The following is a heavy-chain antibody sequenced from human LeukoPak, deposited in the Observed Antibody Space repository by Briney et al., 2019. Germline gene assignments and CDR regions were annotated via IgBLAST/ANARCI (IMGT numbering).Heavy chain of an antibody. CDR2: IYTSGST. Sequence: NPSETLSLTCTVSGNSISSGDNYWSWIRQPAGKGLEWIGRIYTSGSTNYNPSLKSRVTISGDTSKNQFSLRLSSVTAADTAVYYCAGRGSGSYYYFDYWSQGTLVTVSS. D-gene: IGHD1-26*01. CDR1: GNSISSGDNY. V-gene: IGHV4-61*02. J-gene: IGHJ4*02. CDR3: AGRGSGSYYYFDY.